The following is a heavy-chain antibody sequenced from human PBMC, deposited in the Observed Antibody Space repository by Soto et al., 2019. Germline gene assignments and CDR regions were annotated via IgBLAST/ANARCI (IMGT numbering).Heavy chain of an antibody. V-gene: IGHV4-39*01. CDR3: ARHGYCTNGVCYTDYYYMDV. Sequence: SETLSLTCTVSGGPISSSSYYWGWIRQPPGKGLEWIGSIYYSGSTYYNPSLKSRVTISVDTSKNQFSLKLSSVTAADTAVYYCARHGYCTNGVCYTDYYYMDVWGKGTTVTVSS. D-gene: IGHD2-8*01. J-gene: IGHJ6*03. CDR1: GGPISSSSYY. CDR2: IYYSGST.